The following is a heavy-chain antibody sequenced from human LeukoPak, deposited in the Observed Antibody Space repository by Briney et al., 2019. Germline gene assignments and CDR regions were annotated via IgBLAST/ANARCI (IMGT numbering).Heavy chain of an antibody. CDR3: AKDISQKYYYDSSGFDY. D-gene: IGHD3-22*01. CDR2: ISWNSGSI. Sequence: GGSLRLSCAASGCTFDDYAMHWVREAPGKGLEWVSGISWNSGSIGYADSVKGRFTISRDNAKNSLYLQMNSLRAEDMALYYCAKDISQKYYYDSSGFDYWGQGTLVTVSS. CDR1: GCTFDDYA. V-gene: IGHV3-9*03. J-gene: IGHJ4*02.